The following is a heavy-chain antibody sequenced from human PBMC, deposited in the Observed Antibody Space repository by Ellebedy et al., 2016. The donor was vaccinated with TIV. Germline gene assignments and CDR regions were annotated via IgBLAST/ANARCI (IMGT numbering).Heavy chain of an antibody. CDR2: ISVSGTNT. V-gene: IGHV3-23*01. CDR3: AQTNWGSGGFYGMDV. CDR1: GFTFSNYA. Sequence: GESLKLSCAASGFTFSNYAMTWVRQAPGKGLEWVSAISVSGTNTHYTDSLRGRFTISRDNSKNTLYLQIDSLRAEDTAVNYCAQTNWGSGGFYGMDVWGQGTTATVSS. J-gene: IGHJ6*02. D-gene: IGHD7-27*01.